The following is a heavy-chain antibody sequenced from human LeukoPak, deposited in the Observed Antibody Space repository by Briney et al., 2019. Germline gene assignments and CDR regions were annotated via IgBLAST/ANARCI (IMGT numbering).Heavy chain of an antibody. CDR2: ITGGGDTT. Sequence: PGGSLRLSCAASGFTFNSYAMTWVRQAPGKGLEWVSSITGGGDTTYYADSVRGRFTISRDNSKNSLYLQMNSLRAEDTAIYYCAKVLAPENYDVLTGYFIFDYWGQGTLVTVSS. CDR3: AKVLAPENYDVLTGYFIFDY. J-gene: IGHJ4*02. V-gene: IGHV3-23*01. CDR1: GFTFNSYA. D-gene: IGHD3-9*01.